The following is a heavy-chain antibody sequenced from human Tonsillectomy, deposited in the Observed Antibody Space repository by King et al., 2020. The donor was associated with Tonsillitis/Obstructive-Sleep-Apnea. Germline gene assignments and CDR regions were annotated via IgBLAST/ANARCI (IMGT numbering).Heavy chain of an antibody. CDR3: AKGYRAGSPAYYFYYMDG. CDR2: SISSGITT. Sequence: VQLVESGGDLVQPGGSLRLSCAACGFTFLNYAMGWVRQAPGKGLEGVSYSISSGITTYYSDFVKGRFTISRDNSKNTLNLQMISLRAEETAFYYCAKGYRAGSPAYYFYYMDGWGKGNTVTVSS. J-gene: IGHJ6*03. CDR1: GFTFLNYA. D-gene: IGHD3-16*02. V-gene: IGHV3-23*04.